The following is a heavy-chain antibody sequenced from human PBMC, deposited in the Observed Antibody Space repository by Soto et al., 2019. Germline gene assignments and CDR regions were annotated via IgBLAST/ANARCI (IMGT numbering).Heavy chain of an antibody. Sequence: QVQLVESGGGVVQPGRSLRLSCAASGFTFSSYGMHWVRQAPGKGLEWVAVISYDGSNKYYADSVKGRLTISRDNSKNTLYLQMNSLRAEDTAVYYCAKDLYYYGSGSYFGFDYWGQGTLVTVSS. CDR2: ISYDGSNK. CDR1: GFTFSSYG. CDR3: AKDLYYYGSGSYFGFDY. V-gene: IGHV3-30*18. D-gene: IGHD3-10*01. J-gene: IGHJ4*02.